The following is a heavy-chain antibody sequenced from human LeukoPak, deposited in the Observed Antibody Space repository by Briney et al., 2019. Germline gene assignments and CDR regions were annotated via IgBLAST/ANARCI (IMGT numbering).Heavy chain of an antibody. D-gene: IGHD6-13*01. CDR3: ARDFVIAATTEYFQY. J-gene: IGHJ1*01. CDR2: IYTSGST. Sequence: SQTLSLTCTVSGGSISSGSYYWSWIRQPAGKGLEWIGHIYTSGSTKYNPSLKSRVTISADTSKNQFSLKLSSVTAADTAVSYCARDFVIAATTEYFQYWGQGTLVTVSS. V-gene: IGHV4-61*09. CDR1: GGSISSGSYY.